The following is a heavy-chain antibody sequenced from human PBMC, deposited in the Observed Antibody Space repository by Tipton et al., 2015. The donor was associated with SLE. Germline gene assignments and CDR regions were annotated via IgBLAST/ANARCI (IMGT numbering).Heavy chain of an antibody. Sequence: TLPLTCAVSGYSISSGYDWGWIRQPPGKGLEWIGSIYHSGSTYYNPSLKSRVTISVDTSKNQFSLKLSSVTAADTAVYYCAGQSPYYYDSSGYYFDYWGQGTLVSVSS. CDR3: AGQSPYYYDSSGYYFDY. D-gene: IGHD3-22*01. CDR2: IYHSGST. CDR1: GYSISSGYD. J-gene: IGHJ4*02. V-gene: IGHV4-38-2*01.